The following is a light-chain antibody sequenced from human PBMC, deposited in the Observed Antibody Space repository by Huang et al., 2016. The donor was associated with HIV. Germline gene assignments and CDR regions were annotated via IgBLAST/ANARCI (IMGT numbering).Light chain of an antibody. CDR3: QKYDSAPRT. CDR1: QVIGNS. Sequence: DIQMTQSPSSLSAFVGDTVTITCRASQVIGNSLAWYQQKPGRPPKLLNYVAYTLQSGVPSRFSGSGSGTDFTLTISNLQTEDIATYYCQKYDSAPRTFGQGTRV. J-gene: IGKJ1*01. V-gene: IGKV1-27*01. CDR2: VAY.